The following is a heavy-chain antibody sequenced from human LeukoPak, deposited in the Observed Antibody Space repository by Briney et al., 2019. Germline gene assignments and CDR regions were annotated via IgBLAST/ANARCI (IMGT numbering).Heavy chain of an antibody. J-gene: IGHJ4*02. CDR1: GGTFSSYA. CDR2: IIPIFGTA. V-gene: IGHV1-69*06. D-gene: IGHD3-22*01. CDR3: ARDRGPYYYDSSHGGLWY. Sequence: SVKVSCKASGGTFSSYAISWVRQAPGQGLEWMGGIIPIFGTANYAQKFQGRVTITADKSTSTAYMELSSLRSEDTAVYYCARDRGPYYYDSSHGGLWYWGQGTLVTVSS.